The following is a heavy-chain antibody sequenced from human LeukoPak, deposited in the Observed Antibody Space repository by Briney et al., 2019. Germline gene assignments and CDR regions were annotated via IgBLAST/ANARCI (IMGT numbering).Heavy chain of an antibody. J-gene: IGHJ4*02. Sequence: SETLSLTCAVSGGSISSSNWWSWVRQPPGKGLEWIGEIYHSGSTYYNPSLKSRVTISVDRSKNQFSLKLSSVTAADTAVYYCARMASTVTLFDYWGQGTLVTVSS. CDR2: IYHSGST. D-gene: IGHD4-11*01. V-gene: IGHV4-4*02. CDR3: ARMASTVTLFDY. CDR1: GGSISSSNW.